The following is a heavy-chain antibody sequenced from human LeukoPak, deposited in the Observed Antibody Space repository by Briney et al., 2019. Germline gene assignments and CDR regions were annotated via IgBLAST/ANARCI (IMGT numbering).Heavy chain of an antibody. J-gene: IGHJ4*02. V-gene: IGHV3-48*01. Sequence: PGGSLRLSCAASGFTFSSYNMNWVRQAPGKGLEWVAYISSSSSTIYYADSVKGRFTISRDNSKNTLYLQMNSLRAEDTAVYYCAKEDGYCSSTSCSTFDYWGQGTLVTVSS. CDR2: ISSSSSTI. CDR3: AKEDGYCSSTSCSTFDY. CDR1: GFTFSSYN. D-gene: IGHD2-2*01.